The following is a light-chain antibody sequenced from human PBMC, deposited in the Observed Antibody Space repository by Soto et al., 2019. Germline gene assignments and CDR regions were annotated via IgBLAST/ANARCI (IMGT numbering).Light chain of an antibody. CDR1: QSVNTF. J-gene: IGKJ4*01. Sequence: EIVLTQSPATLSLSPGERATLSCRASQSVNTFLAWYQQKPGQAPRLVISDASNRATGIPARFSGRGSGTNFTLTIGSLEPEDFAVYYCQQRFNWPGLTFGGGTKVEIK. V-gene: IGKV3-11*01. CDR3: QQRFNWPGLT. CDR2: DAS.